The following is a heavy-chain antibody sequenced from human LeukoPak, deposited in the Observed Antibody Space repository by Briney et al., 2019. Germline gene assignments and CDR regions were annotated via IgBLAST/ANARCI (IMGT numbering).Heavy chain of an antibody. CDR2: INPNSGGT. CDR1: VYTFTGYY. V-gene: IGHV1-2*02. D-gene: IGHD3-22*01. CDR3: ARAASYYDSSGYSYYYYYMDV. Sequence: ASVKVSCKASVYTFTGYYMHWVRQAPGQGLEWMGWINPNSGGTNYAQKFQGRVTMTRDTSISTAYMELSRLRSDDTAVYYCARAASYYDSSGYSYYYYYMDVWGKGTTVTISS. J-gene: IGHJ6*03.